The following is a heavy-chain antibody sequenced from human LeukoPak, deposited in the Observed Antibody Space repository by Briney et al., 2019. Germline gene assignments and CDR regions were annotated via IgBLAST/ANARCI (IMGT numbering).Heavy chain of an antibody. J-gene: IGHJ4*02. CDR3: ARVRMYYYDSSDFLYYFDY. Sequence: GGSLRLSCAASGFTLSSYWMSWVRQAPGKGLEWVANLKQDGSEKYYVDSVKGRFTISRDNAKNSLYLQMNSLRAEDTAVYYCARVRMYYYDSSDFLYYFDYWGQGTLVTVSS. CDR1: GFTLSSYW. D-gene: IGHD3-22*01. CDR2: LKQDGSEK. V-gene: IGHV3-7*03.